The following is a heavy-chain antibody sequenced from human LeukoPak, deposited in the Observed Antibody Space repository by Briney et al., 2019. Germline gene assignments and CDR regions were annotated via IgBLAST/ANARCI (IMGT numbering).Heavy chain of an antibody. CDR3: ARGGLIAAAGTLGWFDP. D-gene: IGHD6-13*01. CDR1: GGSISNYY. Sequence: SETLSLTCTVSGGSISNYYWTWIRQSPGKGLEWIGSICYPGTTYYNLSLQSRVTISLDTSKNQFSLRLTSVTAADTAAYYCARGGLIAAAGTLGWFDPWGQGTLVTVSS. J-gene: IGHJ5*02. V-gene: IGHV4-59*08. CDR2: ICYPGTT.